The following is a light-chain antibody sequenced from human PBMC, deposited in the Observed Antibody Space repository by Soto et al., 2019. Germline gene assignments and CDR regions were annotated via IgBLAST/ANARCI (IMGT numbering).Light chain of an antibody. J-gene: IGKJ2*01. CDR2: GAS. CDR3: QQYGSSPYT. V-gene: IGKV3-20*01. Sequence: EIVLTQSPGTLSLSPGERATLSCRASQSVSSSYLAWYQQKPGQAPRLLIYGASSRATGIPDGFSGSGSVTDLTLTKSRLEPEDCAVYYCQQYGSSPYTFGQGTKLEIK. CDR1: QSVSSSY.